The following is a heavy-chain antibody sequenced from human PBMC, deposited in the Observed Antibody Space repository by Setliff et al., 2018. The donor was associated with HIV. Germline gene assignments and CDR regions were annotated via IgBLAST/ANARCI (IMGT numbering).Heavy chain of an antibody. V-gene: IGHV4-59*01. Sequence: SETLSLTCTVSGVSMSNSFWTWIRQPPGKRLEWLGYIFSSGSTNYNPSLEGRGSILLDTSKSQISLNLASVTAADTAVYYCAGSRTLYADFDYWGQGALVTVSS. CDR1: GVSMSNSF. CDR2: IFSSGST. J-gene: IGHJ4*02. D-gene: IGHD2-8*01. CDR3: AGSRTLYADFDY.